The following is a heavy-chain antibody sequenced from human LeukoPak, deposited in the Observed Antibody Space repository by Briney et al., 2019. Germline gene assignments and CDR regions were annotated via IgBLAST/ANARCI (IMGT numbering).Heavy chain of an antibody. CDR1: GYTFTSYD. V-gene: IGHV1-8*01. J-gene: IGHJ6*03. CDR3: ARAAVNLHPNHYYYMDV. CDR2: MNPHNGNT. Sequence: ASVKVSCKASGYTFTSYDINWVRQATGQGLEWMGWMNPHNGNTGYAQKFEGRVIMTRDTSISTAYLELSSLTSEDTAVYYCARAAVNLHPNHYYYMDVWGKGTTVTVSS.